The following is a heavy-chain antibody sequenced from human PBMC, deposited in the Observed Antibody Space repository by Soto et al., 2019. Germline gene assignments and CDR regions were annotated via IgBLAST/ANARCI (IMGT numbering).Heavy chain of an antibody. V-gene: IGHV2-5*02. D-gene: IGHD3-9*01. CDR2: IYWDDDK. J-gene: IGHJ5*02. Sequence: QITLKESGPTLVKPTQTLTLTCTFSGFSLSTSGVGVGWIRQPPGKALEWLALIYWDDDKRYSPSLKSRLTITKDPSQNQVVLKMINMDPVDTATYYCAHRRTLRYLDWLLYVGWFDPWGQGTLVTVSS. CDR3: AHRRTLRYLDWLLYVGWFDP. CDR1: GFSLSTSGVG.